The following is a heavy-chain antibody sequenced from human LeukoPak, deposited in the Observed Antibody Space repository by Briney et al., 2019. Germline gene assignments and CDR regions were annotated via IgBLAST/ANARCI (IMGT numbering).Heavy chain of an antibody. D-gene: IGHD2-15*01. CDR3: TRDPGWSSFDI. CDR1: GFSFTSYW. V-gene: IGHV3-7*03. J-gene: IGHJ3*02. CDR2: INQDAGTT. Sequence: GGSLRLSCVASGFSFTSYWMSWVRQAPGKDLEFVANINQDAGTTNYVDSVKGRFTISRDNAENSLYLQMSSLRAEDTALYYCTRDPGWSSFDIWGQGIMVTVSS.